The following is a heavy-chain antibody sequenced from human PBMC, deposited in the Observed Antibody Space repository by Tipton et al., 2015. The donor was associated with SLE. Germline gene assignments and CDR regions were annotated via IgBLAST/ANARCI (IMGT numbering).Heavy chain of an antibody. Sequence: TLSLTCTVSGGSISSGDYYWSWIRQPPGKGLEWIGEINHSGSTNYNPSLKSRVTISVDTSKNQFSLKLSSVTAADTAVYYCARELYAFDIWGQGTMVTVSS. CDR2: INHSGST. V-gene: IGHV4-30-4*01. CDR3: ARELYAFDI. CDR1: GGSISSGDYY. J-gene: IGHJ3*02.